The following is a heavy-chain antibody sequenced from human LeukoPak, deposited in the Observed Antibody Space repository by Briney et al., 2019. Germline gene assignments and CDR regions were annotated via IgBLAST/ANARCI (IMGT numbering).Heavy chain of an antibody. D-gene: IGHD3-10*01. CDR2: ISSRSATI. V-gene: IGHV3-48*01. CDR1: GFTFSSYS. CDR3: ARESYLWHDY. Sequence: AGGSLRLSCAASGFTFSSYSMNWVRQAPGKGLEWVSYISSRSATIYYADSVKGRFTISRDNAKNSLYLQMNSLRAEDTAVYYCARESYLWHDYWGQGTLVTVSS. J-gene: IGHJ4*02.